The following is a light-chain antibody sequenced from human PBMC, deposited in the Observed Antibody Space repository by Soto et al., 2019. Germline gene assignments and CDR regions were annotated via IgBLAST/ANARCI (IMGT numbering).Light chain of an antibody. CDR1: QNIRDN. J-gene: IGKJ3*01. CDR3: HQYKTWPPT. CDR2: GAS. Sequence: EIVMTQSPDILSVSPGERATLSCRASQNIRDNLAWYKQKPGQAPRLLIYGASTRDTGIPARFSGSGSGTEFTLTINSLQSEDFAVYDCHQYKTWPPTFGPGTKVDMK. V-gene: IGKV3-15*01.